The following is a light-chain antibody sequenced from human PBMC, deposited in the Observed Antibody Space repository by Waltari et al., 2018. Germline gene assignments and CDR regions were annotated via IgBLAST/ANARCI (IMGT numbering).Light chain of an antibody. Sequence: SCRASQGVDRTVAWYQQRPGQAPRLLIYDASSRATGIPDRFSGSGSGTDFSLTISRLEPEDFAVYYCQKYGTRPATFGQGTKVEVK. V-gene: IGKV3-20*01. CDR2: DAS. J-gene: IGKJ1*01. CDR1: QGVDRTV. CDR3: QKYGTRPAT.